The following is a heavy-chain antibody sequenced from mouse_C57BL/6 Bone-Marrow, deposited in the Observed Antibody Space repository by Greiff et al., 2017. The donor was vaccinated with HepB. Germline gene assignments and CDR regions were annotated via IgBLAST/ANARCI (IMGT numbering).Heavy chain of an antibody. CDR2: IDPSDSET. CDR1: GYTFTSYW. Sequence: QVQLQQPGAELVRPGSSVKLSCKASGYTFTSYWMHWVKQRPIQGLEWIGNIDPSDSETHYNQKFKDKATLTVDKSSSTAYMRLSSLTSEDSAVYYCAGGNYPDYYAMDYWGQGTSVTVSS. V-gene: IGHV1-52*01. CDR3: AGGNYPDYYAMDY. D-gene: IGHD2-1*01. J-gene: IGHJ4*01.